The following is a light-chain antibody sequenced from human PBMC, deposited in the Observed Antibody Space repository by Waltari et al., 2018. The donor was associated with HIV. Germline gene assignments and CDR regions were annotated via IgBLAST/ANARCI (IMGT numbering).Light chain of an antibody. CDR3: HSWDTNNVQV. CDR1: TLGSKY. Sequence: SFELIQPPSVSVSPGQTAAIPCSGDTLGSKYPCWFQQKPGPYPVLVISPASKRPSGIPERVSGSKSGNTATLTISGTQAMDEADYYCHSWDTNNVQVFGGGTKLTVL. CDR2: PAS. J-gene: IGLJ3*02. V-gene: IGLV3-1*01.